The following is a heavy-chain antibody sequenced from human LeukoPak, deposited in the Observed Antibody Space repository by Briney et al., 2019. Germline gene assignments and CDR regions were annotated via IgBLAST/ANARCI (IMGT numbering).Heavy chain of an antibody. J-gene: IGHJ3*02. CDR3: AREYSRADAFDI. V-gene: IGHV3-53*01. CDR2: IYSGGST. Sequence: PGGSLRLSCAASGFTVSSNYMSWVRQAPGKGLEWVSVIYSGGSTYYADSVKGRFTISRDSSKNTLYLQMNTLRAEDTAVYYCAREYSRADAFDIWGQGTLVTVSS. CDR1: GFTVSSNY. D-gene: IGHD2-15*01.